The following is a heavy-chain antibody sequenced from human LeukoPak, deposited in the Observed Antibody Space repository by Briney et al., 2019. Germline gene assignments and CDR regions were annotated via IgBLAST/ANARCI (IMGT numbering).Heavy chain of an antibody. D-gene: IGHD3-22*01. CDR1: GYSFTTYW. V-gene: IGHV5-51*01. CDR3: ASALMYYYDSSGAFDY. CDR2: IYPDDSDT. J-gene: IGHJ4*02. Sequence: GESLKISCKGSGYSFTTYWIGWVRQMPGKGLEWMGIIYPDDSDTRYSPSFQGQVTISADKSISTAYLQWSSLKASDTAMYYCASALMYYYDSSGAFDYWGQGTLVTVSS.